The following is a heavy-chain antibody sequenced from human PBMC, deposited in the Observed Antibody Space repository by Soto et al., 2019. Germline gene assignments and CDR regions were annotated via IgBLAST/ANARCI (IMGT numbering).Heavy chain of an antibody. CDR2: IKSKTDGGTT. V-gene: IGHV3-15*01. CDR1: GFTFSNAW. CDR3: TTYIVVVPAAMDYYYYMDV. J-gene: IGHJ6*03. D-gene: IGHD2-2*01. Sequence: PGGSLRLSCAASGFTFSNAWMNWVRQAPGKGLEWVGRIKSKTDGGTTDYAAPVKGRFTISRDDSKNTLYLQMNSLKTEDTAVYYCTTYIVVVPAAMDYYYYMDVWGKGTTVTVSS.